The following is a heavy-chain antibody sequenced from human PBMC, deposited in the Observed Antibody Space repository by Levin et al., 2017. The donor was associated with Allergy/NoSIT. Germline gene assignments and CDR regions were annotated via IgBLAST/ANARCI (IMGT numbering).Heavy chain of an antibody. V-gene: IGHV1-8*01. D-gene: IGHD3-10*01. J-gene: IGHJ5*01. Sequence: ASVKVSCKASGYTFTSYDINWVRQATGQGLEWMGWMDPNSGNTGYAQKFQGRVTMTRNTSISTAYMEVSSLRSDDTAVYYCARRMVRGVILAHSWFDSWGQGTLVTVSS. CDR1: GYTFTSYD. CDR2: MDPNSGNT. CDR3: ARRMVRGVILAHSWFDS.